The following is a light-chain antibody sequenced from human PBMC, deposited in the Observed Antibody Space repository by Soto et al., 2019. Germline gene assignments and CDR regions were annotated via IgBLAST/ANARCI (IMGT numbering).Light chain of an antibody. CDR3: QQYGSSPRT. Sequence: EIVLTQSPGTLSLSPGERATLSCRASQSVSSSYLAWYQQKPGQAPRLLIYGASSRATGIPDRFSGSGSGTAFTLTISRLGPEDFAVYYCQQYGSSPRTFGQGTKLEIK. V-gene: IGKV3-20*01. CDR2: GAS. CDR1: QSVSSSY. J-gene: IGKJ2*01.